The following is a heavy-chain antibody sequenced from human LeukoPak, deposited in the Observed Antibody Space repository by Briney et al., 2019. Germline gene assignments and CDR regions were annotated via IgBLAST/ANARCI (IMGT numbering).Heavy chain of an antibody. CDR3: ARDAYYDSSGYSEYYFDY. J-gene: IGHJ4*02. D-gene: IGHD3-22*01. V-gene: IGHV1-69*04. CDR1: GYTFTGDY. CDR2: IIPILGIA. Sequence: SVKVSCKASGYTFTGDYMHWVRQAPGQGLEWMGRIIPILGIASYAQKFQGRVTITADKSTSTAYMELSSLRSEDTAVYYCARDAYYDSSGYSEYYFDYWGQGTLVTVSS.